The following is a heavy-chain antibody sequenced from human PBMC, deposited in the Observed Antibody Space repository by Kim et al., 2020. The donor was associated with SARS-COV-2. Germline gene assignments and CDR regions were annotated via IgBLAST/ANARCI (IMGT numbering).Heavy chain of an antibody. J-gene: IGHJ4*02. CDR3: ARGQGLITRIVVVVVAVYY. Sequence: SETLSLTCTVSGGSISSGGYYWSWIRQHPGKGLEWLGYIYYSGSTYYNPSLKSRVTISVDTSKNKFSLKLSSVTAADTAVYYWARGQGLITRIVVVVVAVYYWGQGTLVTVSS. CDR1: GGSISSGGYY. V-gene: IGHV4-31*03. CDR2: IYYSGST. D-gene: IGHD3-22*01.